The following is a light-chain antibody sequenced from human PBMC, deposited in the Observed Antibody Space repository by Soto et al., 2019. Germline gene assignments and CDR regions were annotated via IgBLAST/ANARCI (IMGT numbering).Light chain of an antibody. J-gene: IGKJ1*01. CDR2: GAS. CDR1: QSVSSNY. CDR3: QQYGSSPTWT. V-gene: IGKV3-20*01. Sequence: ESVLTQSPGTLSLSPGESATLSCRASQSVSSNYLAWYQQKPGQAPRLLIYGASTRATGIPDRFSGSGSGTDFTLTISRLEPEDSAVYYCQQYGSSPTWTFGQGTKVDI.